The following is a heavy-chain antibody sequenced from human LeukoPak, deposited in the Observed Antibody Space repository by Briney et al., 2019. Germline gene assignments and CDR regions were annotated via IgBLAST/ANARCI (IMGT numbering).Heavy chain of an antibody. D-gene: IGHD3-22*01. CDR2: IYNSGST. Sequence: PSETLSLTCTVSGYSISSGYYWGWIRQPPGKGLEWIGSIYNSGSTYYNPSLKSRVTISVDTSKNQFSLKLSSVTAADTAVYYCARDLHYYDSSGIDVFDIWGQGTMVTVSS. V-gene: IGHV4-38-2*02. J-gene: IGHJ3*02. CDR3: ARDLHYYDSSGIDVFDI. CDR1: GYSISSGYY.